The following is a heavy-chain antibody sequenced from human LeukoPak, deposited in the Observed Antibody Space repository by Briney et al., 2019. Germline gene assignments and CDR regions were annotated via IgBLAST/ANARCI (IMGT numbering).Heavy chain of an antibody. CDR1: GYTFTGYY. CDR2: INPNSGGT. V-gene: IGHV1-2*02. CDR3: AKEAGGTPPSPTGFDY. D-gene: IGHD4-23*01. Sequence: ASVKVSCKASGYTFTGYYMHWVRQAPGQGLEWMGWINPNSGGTNYAQKFQGRVTMTRDTSISTAYMELSRLRSDDTAVYYCAKEAGGTPPSPTGFDYRGHRVLVTSSS. J-gene: IGHJ4*01.